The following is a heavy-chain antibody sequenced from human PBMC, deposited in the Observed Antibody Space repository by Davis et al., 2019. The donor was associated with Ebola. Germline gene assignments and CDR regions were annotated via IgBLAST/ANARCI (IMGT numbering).Heavy chain of an antibody. J-gene: IGHJ6*02. CDR1: GFTFSSYW. D-gene: IGHD3-10*01. CDR2: INSDGSST. V-gene: IGHV3-74*01. CDR3: ARAMVRGVIRRVARYYGMDV. Sequence: HTGGSLRLSCAASGFTFSSYWMHWVRQAPGKGLVWVSRINSDGSSTSYADSVKGRFTISRDNAKNTLYLQMNSLRAEDTAVYYCARAMVRGVIRRVARYYGMDVWGQGTTVTVSS.